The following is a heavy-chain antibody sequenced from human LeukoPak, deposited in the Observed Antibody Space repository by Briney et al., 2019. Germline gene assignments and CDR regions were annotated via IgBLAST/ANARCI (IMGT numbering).Heavy chain of an antibody. CDR2: ISWNGGST. Sequence: GRSLRLSCAAAGFTFDDYAMHWVRQGPGKGLEWVSGISWNGGSTGYADSVKGRFTISRDNAKNSLYLQMNSLRAEDTALYYCARESSVTTLVSYFDYWGQGTLVTVSS. CDR1: GFTFDDYA. V-gene: IGHV3-9*01. J-gene: IGHJ4*02. CDR3: ARESSVTTLVSYFDY. D-gene: IGHD4-17*01.